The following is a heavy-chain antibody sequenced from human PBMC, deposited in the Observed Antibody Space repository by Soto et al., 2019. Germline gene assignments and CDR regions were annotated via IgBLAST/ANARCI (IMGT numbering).Heavy chain of an antibody. D-gene: IGHD1-1*01. V-gene: IGHV3-33*01. CDR1: GFTFSSYG. CDR3: ARGILRIAGTSPAFDI. Sequence: QVQLVESGGGVVQPGRSLRLSCAASGFTFSSYGMHWVRQAPGKGLEWVAVIWYDGSNKYYADSVKGRFTISRDNSKNTLYLQMNSLRAEDTAVYYGARGILRIAGTSPAFDIWCQGTMVTVSS. CDR2: IWYDGSNK. J-gene: IGHJ3*02.